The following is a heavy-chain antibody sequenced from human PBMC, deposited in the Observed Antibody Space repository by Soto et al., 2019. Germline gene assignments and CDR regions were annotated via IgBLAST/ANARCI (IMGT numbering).Heavy chain of an antibody. D-gene: IGHD6-19*01. CDR3: ARDSGPGSGWPPSPNFDY. CDR1: GFTFSSYW. Sequence: GGSLRLSCAASGFTFSSYWMSWVRQAPGKGLEWVANIKQDGSEKYYVDPVKGRVTISRDNAKNSLYLQMNSLRAEDTAVYYCARDSGPGSGWPPSPNFDYWGQGTLVTVSS. V-gene: IGHV3-7*05. J-gene: IGHJ4*02. CDR2: IKQDGSEK.